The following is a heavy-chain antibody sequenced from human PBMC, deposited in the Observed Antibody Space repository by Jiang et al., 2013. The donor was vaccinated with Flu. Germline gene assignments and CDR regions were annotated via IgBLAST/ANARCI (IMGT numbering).Heavy chain of an antibody. CDR3: VKKQNYGDYYGFFDF. D-gene: IGHD4-17*01. J-gene: IGHJ3*01. CDR1: GFELQCYA. CDR2: ISSSGHDT. Sequence: CSASGFELQCYAMHWVRQAPGKGLEYISAISSSGHDTYYADSVKGRFTISRDNSKNTLYLQVSSLRTEDTAVYYCVKKQNYGDYYGFFDFWGQGTMVTVSS. V-gene: IGHV3-64D*06.